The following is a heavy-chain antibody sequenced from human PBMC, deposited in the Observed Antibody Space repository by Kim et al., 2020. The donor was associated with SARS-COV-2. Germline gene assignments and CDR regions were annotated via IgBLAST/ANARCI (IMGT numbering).Heavy chain of an antibody. Sequence: ASVKVSCKASGYTFTGYYMHWVRQAPGQGLEWMGWINPNSGGTNYAQKFQGRVTMTRDTSISTAYMELSRLRSDDTAVYYCARDPPAVAGIFDYWGQGTLVTVSS. CDR3: ARDPPAVAGIFDY. J-gene: IGHJ4*02. D-gene: IGHD6-19*01. V-gene: IGHV1-2*02. CDR2: INPNSGGT. CDR1: GYTFTGYY.